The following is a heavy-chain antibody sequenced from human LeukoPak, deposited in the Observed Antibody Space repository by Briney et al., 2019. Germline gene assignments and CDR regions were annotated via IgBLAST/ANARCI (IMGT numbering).Heavy chain of an antibody. CDR1: GFTFSSYS. J-gene: IGHJ6*02. V-gene: IGHV3-21*01. CDR3: ARDRLGGGSDYYYYYGMDV. D-gene: IGHD3-16*01. CDR2: ISSSSSYI. Sequence: GGSLRLSCAASGFTFSSYSMNWVRQAPGKGLEWVSSISSSSSYIYYADSVKGRFTISRDNAKNSLYLQMNSLRAEDTAVYYCARDRLGGGSDYYYYYGMDVWGQGTTVTVSS.